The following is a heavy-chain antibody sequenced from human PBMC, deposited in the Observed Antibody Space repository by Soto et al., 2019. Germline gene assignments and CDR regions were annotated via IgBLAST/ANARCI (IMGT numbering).Heavy chain of an antibody. Sequence: QVQLVESGGGLVKPGGSLRLSCAASGFTFSDYYMSWIRQAPGKGLEWVSYISSSGSTIYYADSVKGRFTISRDNAKKSLYLQMNSLRAEDTAVYYCARATSYYDFWSGYYKRGIFDYWGQGTLVTVSS. J-gene: IGHJ4*02. CDR3: ARATSYYDFWSGYYKRGIFDY. CDR1: GFTFSDYY. V-gene: IGHV3-11*01. CDR2: ISSSGSTI. D-gene: IGHD3-3*01.